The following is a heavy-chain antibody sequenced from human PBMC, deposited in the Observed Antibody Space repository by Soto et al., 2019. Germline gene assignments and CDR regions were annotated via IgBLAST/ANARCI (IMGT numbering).Heavy chain of an antibody. Sequence: SETLSLTCTVSGGSISSYYWSWIRQPPGKGLEWIGYIYYSGSTNYNPSLKSRVTISVDTSKNQFSLKLSSVTAADTAVYYCARSNYDYIWGSYYYYMDVWGKGTTVTVSS. V-gene: IGHV4-59*01. CDR1: GGSISSYY. CDR2: IYYSGST. D-gene: IGHD3-16*01. CDR3: ARSNYDYIWGSYYYYMDV. J-gene: IGHJ6*03.